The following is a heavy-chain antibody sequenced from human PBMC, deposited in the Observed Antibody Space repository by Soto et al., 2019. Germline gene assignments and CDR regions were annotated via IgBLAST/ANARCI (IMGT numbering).Heavy chain of an antibody. CDR1: GFTFSSYS. V-gene: IGHV3-21*01. Sequence: GGSLRLSCAASGFTFSSYSMNWVRQAPGKGLEWVSSISSSSSYIYYADSVKGRFTISRDNAKNSLYLQMNSLRAEDTAVYYCARDLSTFGGVIPTIFDYWGQGTLVTVS. J-gene: IGHJ4*02. CDR2: ISSSSSYI. CDR3: ARDLSTFGGVIPTIFDY. D-gene: IGHD3-16*02.